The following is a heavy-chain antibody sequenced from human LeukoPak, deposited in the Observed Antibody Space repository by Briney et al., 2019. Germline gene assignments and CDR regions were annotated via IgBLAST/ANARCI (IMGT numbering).Heavy chain of an antibody. CDR2: MNPNSGNT. CDR1: GYTFTSYD. J-gene: IGHJ4*02. Sequence: ASVKVSCKASGYTFTSYDINWVRQATGQGLEWMGWMNPNSGNTGYAQKFQGRVTMTRDTSISTAYMELSRLRSDDTAVYYCARGSEEIDYWGQGTLVTVSS. V-gene: IGHV1-8*01. CDR3: ARGSEEIDY.